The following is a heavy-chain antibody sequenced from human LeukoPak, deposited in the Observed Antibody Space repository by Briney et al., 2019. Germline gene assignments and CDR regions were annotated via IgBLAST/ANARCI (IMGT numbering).Heavy chain of an antibody. J-gene: IGHJ4*02. CDR3: ASLTMVRGVIVDY. Sequence: SETLSLTCTVSGGSISSGGYYWSWIRQHPGKGLEWIGYIYYSGSTYYNPSLKSRVTISVDTSKNQFSLKLSSVTAADTAVYYCASLTMVRGVIVDYWGQGTLVTVSS. CDR1: GGSISSGGYY. CDR2: IYYSGST. D-gene: IGHD3-10*01. V-gene: IGHV4-31*03.